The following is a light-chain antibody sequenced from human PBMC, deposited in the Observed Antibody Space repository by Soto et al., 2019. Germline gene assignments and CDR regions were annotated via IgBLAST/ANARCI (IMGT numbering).Light chain of an antibody. CDR1: QSVSSN. Sequence: EIMMTQSPGTLSASPGERATLPCRASQSVSSNLAWYQQKPGQAPRLLIYAVSTRATGIPARLSGSGSGTEFTLTISSLQSEDFAVYYCQQYNKWPLTFGQGTKVEIK. CDR3: QQYNKWPLT. V-gene: IGKV3-15*01. CDR2: AVS. J-gene: IGKJ1*01.